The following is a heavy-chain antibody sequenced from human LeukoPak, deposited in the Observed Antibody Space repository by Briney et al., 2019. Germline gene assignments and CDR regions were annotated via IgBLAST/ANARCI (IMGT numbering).Heavy chain of an antibody. CDR3: ARSSLDYYDSSGSKSFDY. CDR1: GGTFSSYA. J-gene: IGHJ4*02. CDR2: IIPIFCTA. Sequence: SVKVSCKASGGTFSSYAIGWVRQAPGQGLEWMGGIIPIFCTANYAQKFQGRVTITTDESTSTAYMELSSLRSEDTAVYYCARSSLDYYDSSGSKSFDYWGQGTLVTVSS. D-gene: IGHD3-22*01. V-gene: IGHV1-69*05.